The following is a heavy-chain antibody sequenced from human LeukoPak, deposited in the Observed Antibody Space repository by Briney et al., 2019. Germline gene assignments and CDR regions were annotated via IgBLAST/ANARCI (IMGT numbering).Heavy chain of an antibody. CDR2: ISGSGAST. Sequence: PGGSLRLSCAASGFTFSNYAMSWVRQAPGKGLEWVSAISGSGASTHYADSVKGRFTISRDNSKNMLYLQMNSLRAEDTAVYYCAKETASGYGAFDMWGQGTMVTVFS. V-gene: IGHV3-23*01. CDR3: AKETASGYGAFDM. D-gene: IGHD3-22*01. J-gene: IGHJ3*02. CDR1: GFTFSNYA.